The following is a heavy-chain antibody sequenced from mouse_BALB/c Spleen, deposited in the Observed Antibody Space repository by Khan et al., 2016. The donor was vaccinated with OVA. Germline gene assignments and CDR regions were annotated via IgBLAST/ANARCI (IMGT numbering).Heavy chain of an antibody. CDR3: AKWGDLYAMDY. CDR2: IWGDGST. D-gene: IGHD2-13*01. V-gene: IGHV2-3*01. Sequence: QVQLKESGPGLVAPSQSLSITCTVSGFSLTSYGVNWVRQPPGKGLEWLGVIWGDGSTNYRSALISRMSISKDKAKSQVFLKLHSLQTYDTASYYCAKWGDLYAMDYWGQGTSVTVSS. CDR1: GFSLTSYG. J-gene: IGHJ4*01.